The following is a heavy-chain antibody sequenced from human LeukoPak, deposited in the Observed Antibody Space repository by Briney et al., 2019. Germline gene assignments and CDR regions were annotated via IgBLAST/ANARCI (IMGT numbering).Heavy chain of an antibody. CDR2: IIPIFGTA. V-gene: IGHV1-69*13. J-gene: IGHJ6*02. CDR1: GGTFSSYA. D-gene: IGHD3-3*01. CDR3: AGGGEGGYDFWSGYYTAPGYYYYGMDV. Sequence: ASVKVSCKASGGTFSSYAISWVRQAPGQGLEWMGGIIPIFGTANYAQKFQGRVTITADESTSTAYMELSSLRSEDTAVYYCAGGGEGGYDFWSGYYTAPGYYYYGMDVWGQGTTVTVSS.